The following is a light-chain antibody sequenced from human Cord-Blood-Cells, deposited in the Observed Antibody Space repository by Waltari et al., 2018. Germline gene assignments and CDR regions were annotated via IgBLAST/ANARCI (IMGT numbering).Light chain of an antibody. CDR1: QSVSSSY. J-gene: IGKJ1*01. CDR2: GAS. Sequence: EIVLPQSPGTLSLSPGERATLSCRARQSVSSSYLAWYQQKPGQAPRLLIYGASSRATGIPDRFSGSGSGTDFTLTISRLEPEDFAVYYCQQYGSSPPLTFGQGTKVEIK. CDR3: QQYGSSPPLT. V-gene: IGKV3-20*01.